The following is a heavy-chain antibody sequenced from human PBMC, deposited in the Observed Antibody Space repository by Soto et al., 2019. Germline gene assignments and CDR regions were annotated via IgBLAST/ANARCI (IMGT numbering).Heavy chain of an antibody. J-gene: IGHJ6*03. Sequence: PGESLKISCKGSGYSFTSYWIGWVRQMPGKGLEWMGIIYPGDSDTRYSPSFQGQVTISADKSISTAYLQWSSLKASDTAMYYWARQGARPPYYYYMDVWGKGTTVTVSS. V-gene: IGHV5-51*01. CDR1: GYSFTSYW. CDR3: ARQGARPPYYYYMDV. CDR2: IYPGDSDT.